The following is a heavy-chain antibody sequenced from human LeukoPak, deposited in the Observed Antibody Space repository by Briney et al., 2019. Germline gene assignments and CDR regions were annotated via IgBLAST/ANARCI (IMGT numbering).Heavy chain of an antibody. CDR2: ISYYGSNK. D-gene: IGHD3-22*01. Sequence: GRSLRLSCAASGFTFSSYAMHWVRQAPGKGLEWVAVISYYGSNKYYADSVKGRSTISRDNSKNKLYLQMNSLRAEDTAVYYCARGSSSGYYSLYYFDYWGQGTLVTVSS. CDR1: GFTFSSYA. CDR3: ARGSSSGYYSLYYFDY. J-gene: IGHJ4*02. V-gene: IGHV3-30-3*01.